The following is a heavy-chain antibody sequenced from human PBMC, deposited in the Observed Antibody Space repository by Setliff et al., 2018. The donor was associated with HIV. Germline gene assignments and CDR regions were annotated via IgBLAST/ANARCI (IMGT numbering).Heavy chain of an antibody. Sequence: SETLSLTCAVSGVSIINGGYSWSWIRQPPGKGLEWIGFLYHGGSTSYNPSLKSRVTISADQSKNQFSLNMRSVTAADTAVYYCARSGFFGSGNYHRVLDLGVWGKGTTVTVSS. D-gene: IGHD3-10*01. J-gene: IGHJ6*04. V-gene: IGHV4-30-2*01. CDR2: LYHGGST. CDR1: GVSIINGGYS. CDR3: ARSGFFGSGNYHRVLDLGV.